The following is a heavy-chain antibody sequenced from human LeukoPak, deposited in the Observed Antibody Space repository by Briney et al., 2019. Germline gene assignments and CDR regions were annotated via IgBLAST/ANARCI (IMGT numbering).Heavy chain of an antibody. Sequence: SETLSLTCTISGDSISSGGYYWSWIRQHPGKGLEWIGYIYHSGSTYYNPSLKSRVTISVDRSKNQFSLKLSSVTAADTAVYYCARTEVRGVLRAENYGMDVWGQGTTVTVSS. D-gene: IGHD3-10*01. J-gene: IGHJ6*02. V-gene: IGHV4-30-2*01. CDR3: ARTEVRGVLRAENYGMDV. CDR1: GDSISSGGYY. CDR2: IYHSGST.